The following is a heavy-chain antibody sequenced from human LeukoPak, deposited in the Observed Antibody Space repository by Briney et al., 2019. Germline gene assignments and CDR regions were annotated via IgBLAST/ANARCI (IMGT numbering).Heavy chain of an antibody. CDR2: IDSSSSYI. CDR3: ARDDAHYDSSGYYWADAFDI. CDR1: RFTFNIYT. Sequence: GGSLRLSCTASRFTFNIYTMNWVRQAPGKGLEWVSSIDSSSSYIYYADSVKGRFTISRDNAKNSLYLQMNSLRAEGTAVYYCARDDAHYDSSGYYWADAFDIWGQGTMVTVSS. J-gene: IGHJ3*02. D-gene: IGHD3-22*01. V-gene: IGHV3-21*01.